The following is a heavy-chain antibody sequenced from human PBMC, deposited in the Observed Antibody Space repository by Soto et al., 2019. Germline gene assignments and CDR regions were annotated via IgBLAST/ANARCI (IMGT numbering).Heavy chain of an antibody. D-gene: IGHD3-9*01. CDR2: IIPIFGTA. CDR1: GYTFTSYY. J-gene: IGHJ4*02. V-gene: IGHV1-69*13. Sequence: SVKVSCKASGYTFTSYYMHWVRQAPGQGLEWMGGIIPIFGTANYAQKFQGRVTITADESTSTAYMELSSLRSEDTAVYYCARGRGGHYDILTGLFDYWGQGTLVTVSS. CDR3: ARGRGGHYDILTGLFDY.